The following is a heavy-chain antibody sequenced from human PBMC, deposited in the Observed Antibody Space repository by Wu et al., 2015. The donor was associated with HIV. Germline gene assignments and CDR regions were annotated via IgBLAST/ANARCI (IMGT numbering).Heavy chain of an antibody. Sequence: QVQLVQSGTELKKPGASLKVSCKASGYTFIGYYIHWVRQVPGQRLEWMGWINPNSGGTNYAEKFQGRVTMTRDTSITTAYMELSRLRSDDTAMYYCARGNYGDYWGQGTLVTVSS. J-gene: IGHJ4*02. CDR3: ARGNYGDY. CDR2: INPNSGGT. CDR1: GYTFIGYY. D-gene: IGHD3-10*01. V-gene: IGHV1-2*02.